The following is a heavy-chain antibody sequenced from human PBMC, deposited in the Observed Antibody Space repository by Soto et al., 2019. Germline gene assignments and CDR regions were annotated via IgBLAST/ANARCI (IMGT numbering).Heavy chain of an antibody. CDR1: GGTFSSYT. CDR3: ATTYYYGSGSYLTLNWFDP. D-gene: IGHD3-10*01. V-gene: IGHV1-69*02. Sequence: QVQLVQSGAEVKKPGSSVKVSCKASGGTFSSYTIRWVRQAPGQGLEWMGRIIPILGIANYAQKFQGRVPITADKATSTAYMELSSLRSEDTAVYYCATTYYYGSGSYLTLNWFDPWGQGTLVTVSS. CDR2: IIPILGIA. J-gene: IGHJ5*02.